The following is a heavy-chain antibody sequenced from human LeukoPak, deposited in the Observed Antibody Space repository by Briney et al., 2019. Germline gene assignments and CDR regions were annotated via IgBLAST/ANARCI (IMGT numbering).Heavy chain of an antibody. J-gene: IGHJ5*02. CDR3: ARGNYVWGSYRYYWFDP. Sequence: SQTLSLTCTVSGGSISSGSYYWRWIRQPAGKGLEWIVRIYTSGSTNYNPSLKSRVTISVDTSKNQFSLKLSSVTAADTAVYYCARGNYVWGSYRYYWFDPWGQGTLVTVSS. V-gene: IGHV4-61*02. CDR1: GGSISSGSYY. D-gene: IGHD3-16*02. CDR2: IYTSGST.